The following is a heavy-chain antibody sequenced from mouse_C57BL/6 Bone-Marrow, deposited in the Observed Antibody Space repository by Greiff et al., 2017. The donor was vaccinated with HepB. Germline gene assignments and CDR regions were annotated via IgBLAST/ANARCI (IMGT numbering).Heavy chain of an antibody. D-gene: IGHD1-1*01. CDR2: IDPSDSYT. Sequence: QVQLQQPGAELVKPGASVKLSCKASGYTFTSYWMQWVKQRPGQGLEWIGEIDPSDSYTNYNQKFKGKATLTVDTSSSTAYMQLSSLTSEDSAVYYCARSGEVFSIYYYGSSYVDYWGQGTTLTVSS. J-gene: IGHJ2*01. V-gene: IGHV1-50*01. CDR1: GYTFTSYW. CDR3: ARSGEVFSIYYYGSSYVDY.